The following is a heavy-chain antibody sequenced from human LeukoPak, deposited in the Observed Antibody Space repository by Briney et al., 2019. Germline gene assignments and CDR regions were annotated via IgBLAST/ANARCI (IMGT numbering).Heavy chain of an antibody. J-gene: IGHJ5*02. D-gene: IGHD3-16*01. CDR3: ARDWGRTNWFDP. V-gene: IGHV1-2*02. Sequence: ASVKVSCKASGYTFTGYYMHWVRQAPGQGLEWMGWINPNSGGTNYAQKFQGRVTMTRDTSISTAYMELSRLRSDDTAVYYCARDWGRTNWFDPWGQGTLVTVSS. CDR2: INPNSGGT. CDR1: GYTFTGYY.